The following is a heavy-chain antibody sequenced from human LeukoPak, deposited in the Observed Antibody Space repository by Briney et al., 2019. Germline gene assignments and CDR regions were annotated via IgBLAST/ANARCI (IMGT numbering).Heavy chain of an antibody. CDR2: INQDESEK. CDR3: ARAPIIVVPARRPTYFDS. V-gene: IGHV3-7*01. D-gene: IGHD2-2*01. Sequence: GGSLRLSCAASGFAFSSYWMSWVRQAPGKGLEWVANINQDESEKYYVDSVKGRFTISRDNAKNSLYLQMNSLRAEDTAVYYCARAPIIVVPARRPTYFDSWGQGTLVTVSS. CDR1: GFAFSSYW. J-gene: IGHJ4*02.